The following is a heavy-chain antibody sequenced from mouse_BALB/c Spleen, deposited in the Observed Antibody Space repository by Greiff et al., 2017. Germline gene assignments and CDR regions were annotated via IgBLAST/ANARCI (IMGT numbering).Heavy chain of an antibody. J-gene: IGHJ1*01. CDR2: ISYSGST. V-gene: IGHV3-2*02. Sequence: VQLKESGPGLVKPSQSLSLTCTVTGYSITSDYAWNWIRQFPGNKLEWMGYISYSGSTSYNPSLKSRISITRDTSKNQFFLQLNSVTTEDTATYYCARDHGRDWYFDVWGAGTTVTVSS. CDR3: ARDHGRDWYFDV. CDR1: GYSITSDYA. D-gene: IGHD1-1*01.